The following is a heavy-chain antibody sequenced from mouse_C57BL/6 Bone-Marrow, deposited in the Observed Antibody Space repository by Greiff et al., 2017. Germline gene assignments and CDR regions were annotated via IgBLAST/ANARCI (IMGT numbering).Heavy chain of an antibody. Sequence: EVQVVESGGDLVKPGGSLKLSCAASGFTFSSYGMSWVRQTPDKRLEWVATISSGGSYTYYPDSVKGRFTISRDNAKNTLYLQMSSLKSEDTAMYYCATTVVETNDYWGQGTTLTVSS. J-gene: IGHJ2*01. CDR1: GFTFSSYG. CDR3: ATTVVETNDY. CDR2: ISSGGSYT. D-gene: IGHD1-1*01. V-gene: IGHV5-6*01.